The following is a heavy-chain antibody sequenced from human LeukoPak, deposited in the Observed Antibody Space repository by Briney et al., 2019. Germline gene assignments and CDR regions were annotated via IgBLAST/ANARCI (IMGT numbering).Heavy chain of an antibody. CDR1: GGSISSYY. CDR3: AAMRGMKVMT. CDR2: VFSSGST. V-gene: IGHV4-4*07. D-gene: IGHD3-16*01. J-gene: IGHJ1*01. Sequence: SETLSLTCTVSGGSISSYYWSWIRQSAGKGLEWIGRVFSSGSTFYSPSLKSRVTMSVDTSNSHFSLNLTSVTAADTALYYCAAMRGMKVMTWGQGTLVTVSS.